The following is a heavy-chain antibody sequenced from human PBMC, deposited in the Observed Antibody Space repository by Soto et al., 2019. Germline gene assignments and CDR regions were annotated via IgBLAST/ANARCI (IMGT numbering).Heavy chain of an antibody. J-gene: IGHJ5*02. CDR3: AKGGGSLWS. CDR2: IYYSGST. V-gene: IGHV4-59*12. Sequence: SETLSLTCTVSGGSIRSYYWSWIRQPPGKGLEWIGYIYYSGSTKYNPSLKSRVTISVDSSKNQFSLKLSSVTAADTAVYYCAKGGGSLWSWGQGTLVTVSS. CDR1: GGSIRSYY. D-gene: IGHD3-10*01.